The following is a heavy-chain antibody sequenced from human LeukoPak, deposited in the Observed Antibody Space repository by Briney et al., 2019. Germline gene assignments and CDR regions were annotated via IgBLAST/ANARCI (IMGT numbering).Heavy chain of an antibody. CDR3: ARVPSRGNYYNYFDN. J-gene: IGHJ4*02. CDR1: GFTFSDYY. Sequence: GGSLRLSCAASGFTFSDYYMSWIRQAPGKGLEWVSYISSSGSTIYYADSVKGRFTISRDDAKNSLYLHMNGLRAEDTAIYYCARVPSRGNYYNYFDNWGQGTLVAVSS. D-gene: IGHD1-26*01. V-gene: IGHV3-11*04. CDR2: ISSSGSTI.